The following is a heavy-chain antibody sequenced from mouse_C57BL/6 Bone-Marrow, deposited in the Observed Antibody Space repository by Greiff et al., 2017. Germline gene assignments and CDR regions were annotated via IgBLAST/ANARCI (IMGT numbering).Heavy chain of an antibody. V-gene: IGHV14-4*01. Sequence: VQLQQSGAELVRPGASVKLSCTASGLNIKDDYMHWVKQRPEQGLEWIGWIDPENGDTEYASKFQGKATITADTSSNTAYLQLSSLTSEDTAVYYCTLNWDWFAYWGQGTLVTVSA. D-gene: IGHD4-1*01. CDR1: GLNIKDDY. CDR2: IDPENGDT. J-gene: IGHJ3*01. CDR3: TLNWDWFAY.